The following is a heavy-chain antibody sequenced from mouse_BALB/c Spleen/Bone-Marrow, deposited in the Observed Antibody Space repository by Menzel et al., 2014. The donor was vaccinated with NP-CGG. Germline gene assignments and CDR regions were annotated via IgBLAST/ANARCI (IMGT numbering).Heavy chain of an antibody. CDR1: GYTFSNDW. CDR3: TTLARNKFDY. CDR2: IYPGNSDT. V-gene: IGHV1-5*01. J-gene: IGHJ2*01. Sequence: SGTVLARPGAAVKMSCKASGYTFSNDWMHWVKQRPGQGLEWIGTIYPGNSDTAYNQKFKGKATLTAVTSTSTAYMELSSLTNEDSAVYYCTTLARNKFDYWGQGTTLTVSS. D-gene: IGHD3-1*01.